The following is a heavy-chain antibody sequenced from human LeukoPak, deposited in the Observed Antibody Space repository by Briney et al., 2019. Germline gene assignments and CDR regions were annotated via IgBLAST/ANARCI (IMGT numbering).Heavy chain of an antibody. CDR1: GFTFSSYS. J-gene: IGHJ4*02. Sequence: GGSLRLSCAASGFTFSSYSMNWVRQAPGKGLEWVANIKQDGSEKYYVDSVKGRFTISRDNAKNSLYLQMNSLRAEDTAVYYCARGMFYYGSGSDTGDYWGQGTLVTVSS. CDR3: ARGMFYYGSGSDTGDY. CDR2: IKQDGSEK. D-gene: IGHD3-10*01. V-gene: IGHV3-7*05.